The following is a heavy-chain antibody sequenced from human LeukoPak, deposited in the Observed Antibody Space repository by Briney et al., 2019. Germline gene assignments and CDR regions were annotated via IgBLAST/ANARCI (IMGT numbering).Heavy chain of an antibody. J-gene: IGHJ4*02. CDR3: AKSRGGYSYGYYFDY. CDR1: GFTFSSYS. D-gene: IGHD5-18*01. CDR2: ISSSSSTI. V-gene: IGHV3-48*01. Sequence: PGGSLRLSCAASGFTFSSYSMNWVRQAPGKGLEWVSYISSSSSTIYYADSVKGRFTISRDNAKNSLYLQMNSLRAEDTALYYCAKSRGGYSYGYYFDYWGQGTLVTVSS.